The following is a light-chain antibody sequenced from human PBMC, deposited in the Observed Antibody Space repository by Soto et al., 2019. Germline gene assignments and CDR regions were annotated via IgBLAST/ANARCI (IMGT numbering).Light chain of an antibody. V-gene: IGKV2D-29*01. CDR3: MQPIQPPLT. CDR2: EVS. CDR1: QSLLHGDGKTY. J-gene: IGKJ5*01. Sequence: DIVMTQTPLSLSVTPGQPASISCKSSQSLLHGDGKTYLYWYLQKPGQPPQLLIFEVSNRFSGVXNXXSGSGSGTDFTLQIGRVETEDVGVYYCMQPIQPPLTFGQGTRLEIK.